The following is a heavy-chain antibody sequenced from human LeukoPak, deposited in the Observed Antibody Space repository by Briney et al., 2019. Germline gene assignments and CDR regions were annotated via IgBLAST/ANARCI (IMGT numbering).Heavy chain of an antibody. CDR2: ISSSSSYI. CDR1: GFTFSSYS. D-gene: IGHD3-9*01. V-gene: IGHV3-21*04. CDR3: AKDYDILTGYFSDFDC. Sequence: GGSLRLSCAASGFTFSSYSMNWVRQAPGKGLEWVSSISSSSSYIYYADSVKGRFTISRDNAKNSLYLQMNSLRAEDTAVYYCAKDYDILTGYFSDFDCWGQGTLVTVSS. J-gene: IGHJ4*02.